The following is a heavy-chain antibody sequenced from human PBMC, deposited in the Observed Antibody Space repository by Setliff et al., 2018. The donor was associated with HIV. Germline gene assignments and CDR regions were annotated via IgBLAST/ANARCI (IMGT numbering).Heavy chain of an antibody. CDR3: AREGTYSGTYWVRRVASFDI. CDR2: VSHTGST. CDR1: GYSVSSGYY. J-gene: IGHJ3*02. D-gene: IGHD1-26*01. Sequence: PSETLSLTCAVSGYSVSSGYYWGWIRQPPGKGLEWIGDVSHTGSTNYNPSLKSRITISADTPKNQFSLKLSSVTAADTAVYYCAREGTYSGTYWVRRVASFDIWGQGTMVTVSS. V-gene: IGHV4-38-2*02.